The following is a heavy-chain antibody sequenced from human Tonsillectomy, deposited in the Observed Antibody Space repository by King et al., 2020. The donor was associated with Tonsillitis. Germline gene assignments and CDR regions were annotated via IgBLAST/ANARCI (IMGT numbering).Heavy chain of an antibody. CDR2: MYYSGTI. Sequence: QLQESGPGLVKPSETLSLTCTVSGGSISSSDHYWAWIRQPPGKGLEWIGYMYYSGTIFYNPSLKSRITISGGTSENRFSLKFSSVTAADTAVYFCARSVSGSFDYWGQGALVTVSS. CDR3: ARSVSGSFDY. V-gene: IGHV4-39*01. CDR1: GGSISSSDHY. J-gene: IGHJ4*02. D-gene: IGHD1-26*01.